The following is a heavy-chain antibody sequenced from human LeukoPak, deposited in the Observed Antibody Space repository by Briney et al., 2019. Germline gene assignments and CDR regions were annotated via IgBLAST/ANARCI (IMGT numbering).Heavy chain of an antibody. Sequence: GGSLRLSCAASGFTFSSYAMNWVRQAPGKGLEWVGRIKSKTDGGTTDYAAPVKGRFTISRDDSKNTLYLQMNSLKTEDTAVYYCTTDQTSRYYDSNIDYWGQGTLVTVSS. CDR1: GFTFSSYA. D-gene: IGHD3-22*01. CDR2: IKSKTDGGTT. J-gene: IGHJ4*02. V-gene: IGHV3-15*01. CDR3: TTDQTSRYYDSNIDY.